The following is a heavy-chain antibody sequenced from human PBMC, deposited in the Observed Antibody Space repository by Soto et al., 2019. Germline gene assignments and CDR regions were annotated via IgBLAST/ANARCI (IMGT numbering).Heavy chain of an antibody. Sequence: ASVKVSCKASGYTFTSYAMHWVRQAPGQRLEWMGWINAGNGNTKYSQKFQGRVTITRDTSASTAYMELSSLRSEDTAVYYCARSSHIVATIDAYYYMDVWGKGTTVTVSS. CDR1: GYTFTSYA. D-gene: IGHD5-12*01. CDR2: INAGNGNT. V-gene: IGHV1-3*01. J-gene: IGHJ6*03. CDR3: ARSSHIVATIDAYYYMDV.